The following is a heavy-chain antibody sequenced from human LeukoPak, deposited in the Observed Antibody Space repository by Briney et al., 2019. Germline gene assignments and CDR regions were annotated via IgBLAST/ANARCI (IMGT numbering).Heavy chain of an antibody. D-gene: IGHD1-26*01. J-gene: IGHJ5*02. CDR2: MNPNSGNT. V-gene: IGHV1-8*01. CDR1: GYTFTSYD. Sequence: GASVKVSCKASGYTFTSYDINWVRQATGLGLEWMGWMNPNSGNTGYAQKFQGRVTMTRNTSISTAYMELSSLRSEDTAVYYCARGGVRRELDNWFDPWGQGTLVTVSS. CDR3: ARGGVRRELDNWFDP.